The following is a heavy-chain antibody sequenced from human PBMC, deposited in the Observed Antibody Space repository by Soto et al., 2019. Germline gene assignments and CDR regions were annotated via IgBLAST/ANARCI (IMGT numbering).Heavy chain of an antibody. V-gene: IGHV1-69*12. D-gene: IGHD2-2*01. CDR1: GGTFSSYA. CDR3: ARHVPAAGYDYGMDV. Sequence: QVQLVQSGAEVKKPGSSVKVSCKASGGTFSSYAISWVRQAPGQGLEWMGGIIPIFGTANYAQKFQGRVTITADESTSTAYLEMSSVRYEDTAVYYCARHVPAAGYDYGMDVWGQGTTVTVSS. J-gene: IGHJ6*02. CDR2: IIPIFGTA.